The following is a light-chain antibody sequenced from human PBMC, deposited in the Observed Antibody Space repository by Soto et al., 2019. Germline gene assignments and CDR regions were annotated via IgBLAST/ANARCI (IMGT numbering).Light chain of an antibody. J-gene: IGKJ1*01. CDR1: QGVSGN. CDR2: GAS. Sequence: EIVLTQSPGTLSLSPGERATLSCRASQGVSGNLAWYQQKPGQAPRLLIYGASTRATGIPARFSGSGSGTEFTLTISSLQSEDFAVYYCQQYNNWPPWTFGQGTKVDIK. V-gene: IGKV3-15*01. CDR3: QQYNNWPPWT.